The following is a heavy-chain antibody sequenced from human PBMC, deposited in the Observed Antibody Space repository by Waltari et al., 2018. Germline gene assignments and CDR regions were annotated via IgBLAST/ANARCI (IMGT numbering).Heavy chain of an antibody. CDR3: AHRLTVASPRGYYFDY. V-gene: IGHV2-5*01. CDR2: IYWNDDK. J-gene: IGHJ4*02. Sequence: QITLKESGPTLVKPTQTLTLTCTFSGFSLSTSGVGVGWIRQPPGKALEWLALIYWNDDKRYSPSLKSRLTITKDTSKNQVVLTMTNMDPVDTATYYCAHRLTVASPRGYYFDYWGQGTLVTVSS. CDR1: GFSLSTSGVG. D-gene: IGHD4-17*01.